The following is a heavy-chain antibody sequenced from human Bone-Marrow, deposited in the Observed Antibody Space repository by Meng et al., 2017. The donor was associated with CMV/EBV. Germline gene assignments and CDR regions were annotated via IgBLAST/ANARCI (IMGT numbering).Heavy chain of an antibody. CDR2: IYYSGST. V-gene: IGHV4-39*07. CDR3: ARDNGGYYDFWSGYYYFDY. CDR1: GGSISSSSYY. J-gene: IGHJ4*02. D-gene: IGHD3-3*01. Sequence: SETLSLTCTVSGGSISSSSYYWGWIRQPPGKGLEWIGSIYYSGSTYYNPSLKSRVTISVDTSKNQFSLKLSSVTAADTAVYYCARDNGGYYDFWSGYYYFDYWGQGTRVTVSS.